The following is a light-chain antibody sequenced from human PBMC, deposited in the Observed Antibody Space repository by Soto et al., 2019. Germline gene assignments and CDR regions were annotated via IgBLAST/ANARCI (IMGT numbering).Light chain of an antibody. CDR1: SSDVGGYNY. V-gene: IGLV2-11*01. CDR3: CSYAGSSYV. J-gene: IGLJ1*01. Sequence: QSALTRARSVSGSPAQSVTISCTGTSSDVGGYNYVSWYQQHPGKAPKLMIYDVSKRPSGVPDRFSGSKSGNTASLTISGLQAEDEADYYCCSYAGSSYVFGTGTKVTVL. CDR2: DVS.